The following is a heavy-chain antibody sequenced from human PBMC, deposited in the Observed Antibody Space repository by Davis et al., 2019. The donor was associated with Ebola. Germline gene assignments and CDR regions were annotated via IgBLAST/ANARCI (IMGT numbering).Heavy chain of an antibody. D-gene: IGHD3-16*02. CDR1: GGSFSGYY. V-gene: IGHV4-34*01. Sequence: SETLSLTCAVYGGSFSGYYWSWIRQPPGKGLEWIGEINHSGSTNYNPSLKSRVTISVDTSKNQISLKLNSVTAADTAVYFCARGRTGSYRSRLDYWGQGTLVTVSS. J-gene: IGHJ4*02. CDR3: ARGRTGSYRSRLDY. CDR2: INHSGST.